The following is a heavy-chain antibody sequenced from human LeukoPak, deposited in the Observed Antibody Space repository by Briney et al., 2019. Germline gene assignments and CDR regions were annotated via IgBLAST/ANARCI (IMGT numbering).Heavy chain of an antibody. J-gene: IGHJ5*02. D-gene: IGHD3-16*01. Sequence: SETLSLTCAVYGGSFSGYYWSWIRQPPGKGLEWIGYISYSGSTNYNPSLKSRVTISVDTSKNQFSLKLNSVTTADTAVYYCARDNYGGVTKFDPWGQGTLVTVSS. CDR2: ISYSGST. CDR3: ARDNYGGVTKFDP. V-gene: IGHV4-59*01. CDR1: GGSFSGYY.